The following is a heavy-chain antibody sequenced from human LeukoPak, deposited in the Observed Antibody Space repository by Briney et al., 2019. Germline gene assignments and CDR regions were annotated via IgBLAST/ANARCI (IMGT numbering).Heavy chain of an antibody. V-gene: IGHV3-33*01. CDR3: ARARGYVSSDLTTRYTYFDY. J-gene: IGHJ4*02. CDR2: IWYDGSNK. Sequence: GGSLRLSCAASGFTFSSYGMHWVRQAPGKGLEWVAVIWYDGSNKYYADSVKGRFTISRDNSKNTLYLQMNSLRAEDTAVYYCARARGYVSSDLTTRYTYFDYWGQGTLVTVSS. D-gene: IGHD6-19*01. CDR1: GFTFSSYG.